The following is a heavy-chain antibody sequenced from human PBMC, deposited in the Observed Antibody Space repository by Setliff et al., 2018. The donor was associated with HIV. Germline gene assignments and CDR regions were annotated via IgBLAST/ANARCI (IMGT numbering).Heavy chain of an antibody. D-gene: IGHD1-1*01. CDR2: INSDATST. Sequence: GGSLRLSCTASGFTLSGHWMHWVRQVPGKGLEWASRINSDATSTSYADSVKGRFTISRDNAKNSLYLQMNSLRAEDTALYYCAKDSLLEPFDYWGQGTLVTVSS. V-gene: IGHV3-74*01. CDR3: AKDSLLEPFDY. J-gene: IGHJ4*02. CDR1: GFTLSGHW.